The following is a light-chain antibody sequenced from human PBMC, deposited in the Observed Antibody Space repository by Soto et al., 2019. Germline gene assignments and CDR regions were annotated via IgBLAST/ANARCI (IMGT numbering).Light chain of an antibody. J-gene: IGKJ1*01. Sequence: DIQMAESPSTLSASVGDRVTIPCRASRSVANWLAWYQQKPGKAPKLLIYKASALESGAPSRFSGSGFGTEFSLTISGLQADDSATYHCQQYNSYPWAFGQGTKVDIK. CDR3: QQYNSYPWA. CDR1: RSVANW. V-gene: IGKV1-5*03. CDR2: KAS.